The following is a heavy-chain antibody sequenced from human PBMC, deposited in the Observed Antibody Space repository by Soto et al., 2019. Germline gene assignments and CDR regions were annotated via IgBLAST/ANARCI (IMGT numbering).Heavy chain of an antibody. Sequence: GGSLRLSCAASGFTFSSYGMHWVRQAPGKGLEWVAVISYDGSNKYYADSVKGRFTISRDNSKNTLYLQMNSLRAEDTAVYYCAKDGGYSGYDVFDYWGQGTLVTVSS. D-gene: IGHD5-12*01. CDR1: GFTFSSYG. CDR2: ISYDGSNK. J-gene: IGHJ4*02. CDR3: AKDGGYSGYDVFDY. V-gene: IGHV3-30*18.